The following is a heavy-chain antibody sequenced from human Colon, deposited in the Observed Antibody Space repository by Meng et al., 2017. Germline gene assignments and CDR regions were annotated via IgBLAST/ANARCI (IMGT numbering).Heavy chain of an antibody. Sequence: GESLKISCAASGFTFSDYYMSWIRQAPGKGLEWVSYIRSSGSTIYYADSVKGRFTISRDNAKNSLYLQMNSLRAEDTAVYYCARDHSSSWTYIEYYGMDVWGQGTTVTVSS. J-gene: IGHJ6*02. CDR3: ARDHSSSWTYIEYYGMDV. D-gene: IGHD6-13*01. CDR2: IRSSGSTI. CDR1: GFTFSDYY. V-gene: IGHV3-11*01.